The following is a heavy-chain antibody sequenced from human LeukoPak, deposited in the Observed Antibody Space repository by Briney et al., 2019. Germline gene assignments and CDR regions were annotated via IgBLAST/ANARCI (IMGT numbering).Heavy chain of an antibody. Sequence: GGSLRLYCAASGFTFSSYSMNWVRQAPGKGLEWVSSISSSSSYIYYADSVKGRFTISRDNAKNSLYLQMNSLRAEDTAVYYCARAGRVVPAAKNAFDIWGQGTMVTVSS. CDR1: GFTFSSYS. D-gene: IGHD2-2*01. J-gene: IGHJ3*02. V-gene: IGHV3-21*01. CDR2: ISSSSSYI. CDR3: ARAGRVVPAAKNAFDI.